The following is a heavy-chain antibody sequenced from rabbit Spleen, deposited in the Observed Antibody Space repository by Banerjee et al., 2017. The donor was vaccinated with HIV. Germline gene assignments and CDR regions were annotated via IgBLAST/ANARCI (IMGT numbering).Heavy chain of an antibody. D-gene: IGHD7-1*01. CDR3: ARDTGTSFSSYGMDL. Sequence: QSLEESGGDLVKPGASLTLTCTASGFSFSNSAYMCWVRQAPGKGLEWISCIAGDSSGFTYSATWAKGRFTCSKTSSTTVTLQMTSLTVADTATYFCARDTGTSFSSYGMDLWGPGTLVTVS. J-gene: IGHJ6*01. V-gene: IGHV1S40*01. CDR2: IAGDSSGFT. CDR1: GFSFSNSAY.